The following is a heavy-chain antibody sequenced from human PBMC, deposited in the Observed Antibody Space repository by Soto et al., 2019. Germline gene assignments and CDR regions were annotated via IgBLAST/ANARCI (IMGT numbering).Heavy chain of an antibody. Sequence: SETLSLTCTVSGDSINNDDYFWGWIRQPPGKGLEWIGSIYYNGNTYYNPSLKSRITMFVDTSRNQFSLKLSSVTATDTAVFYCARHVAIIGGLPGAFDIWGQGTMVT. CDR1: GDSINNDDYF. CDR2: IYYNGNT. J-gene: IGHJ3*02. V-gene: IGHV4-39*01. D-gene: IGHD2-15*01. CDR3: ARHVAIIGGLPGAFDI.